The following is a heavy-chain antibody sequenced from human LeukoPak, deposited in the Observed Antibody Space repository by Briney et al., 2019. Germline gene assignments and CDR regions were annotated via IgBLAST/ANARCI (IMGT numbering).Heavy chain of an antibody. D-gene: IGHD2-2*01. V-gene: IGHV3-48*01. CDR1: GFPFSNNP. CDR3: ARDGGKGYENDY. Sequence: PGGSLRLSCVVSGFPFSNNPMNWVRQAPGKGLEWVSYISTAITTTYYAESVKGRFTISRDNAKNSLYLQMNSLRVEDTAVYYCARDGGKGYENDYWGQGTLVTVST. CDR2: ISTAITTT. J-gene: IGHJ4*02.